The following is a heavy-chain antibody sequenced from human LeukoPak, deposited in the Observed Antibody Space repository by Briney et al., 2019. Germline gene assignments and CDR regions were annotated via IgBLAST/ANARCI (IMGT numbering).Heavy chain of an antibody. CDR2: IVVGSGNT. D-gene: IGHD1-26*01. J-gene: IGHJ4*02. Sequence: SVKVSCKASGFTFSNSAVLWVRQARGQRLEWIGWIVVGSGNTNYAQKFQERVTITRDMSTSTAYMELSSLRSEDTAVYYCTSDPTFYSGRYCFDYWGQGTLVTVSS. V-gene: IGHV1-58*01. CDR1: GFTFSNSA. CDR3: TSDPTFYSGRYCFDY.